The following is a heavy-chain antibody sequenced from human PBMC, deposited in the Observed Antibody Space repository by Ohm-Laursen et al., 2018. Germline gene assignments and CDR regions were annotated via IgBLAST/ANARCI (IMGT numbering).Heavy chain of an antibody. V-gene: IGHV4-4*07. D-gene: IGHD1/OR15-1a*01. CDR3: ASWEQYNWFDP. CDR2: IYTSGST. Sequence: SETLSLTCTVSGGSISSYYWSWIRQPAGKGLEWIGRIYTSGSTNYNPSLKSRVTISVDTSKNQFSLKLSSVTAADTAVYYCASWEQYNWFDPWGQGTLVTVSS. J-gene: IGHJ5*02. CDR1: GGSISSYY.